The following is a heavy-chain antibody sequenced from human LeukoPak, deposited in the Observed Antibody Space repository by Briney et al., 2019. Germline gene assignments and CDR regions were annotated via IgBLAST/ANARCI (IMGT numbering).Heavy chain of an antibody. J-gene: IGHJ5*02. Sequence: SEPVSLTCTVSGGSISSYYWSWIRQPPGKGLEWIGYIYYSGSTNYNPSLKSRVTISVDTSKNQFSLKLSSVTAADTAVYYCARDVGRPGVHWFDPWGQGTLVTVSS. D-gene: IGHD3-10*01. CDR1: GGSISSYY. CDR3: ARDVGRPGVHWFDP. V-gene: IGHV4-59*01. CDR2: IYYSGST.